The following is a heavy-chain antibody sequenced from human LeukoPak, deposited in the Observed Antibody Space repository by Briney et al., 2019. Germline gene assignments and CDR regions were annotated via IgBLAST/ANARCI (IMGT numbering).Heavy chain of an antibody. J-gene: IGHJ3*02. D-gene: IGHD1-26*01. CDR2: IYTSGST. V-gene: IGHV4-4*08. CDR1: GGSISSYY. Sequence: SETLSLTCTVSGGSISSYYWSWIRQPPGKGLEWIGRIYTSGSTNYNPSLKSRVTISVDTSKNQFSLKLSSVTAADTAVYYCARPRGGSYYLAFDIWGQGTMVTVSS. CDR3: ARPRGGSYYLAFDI.